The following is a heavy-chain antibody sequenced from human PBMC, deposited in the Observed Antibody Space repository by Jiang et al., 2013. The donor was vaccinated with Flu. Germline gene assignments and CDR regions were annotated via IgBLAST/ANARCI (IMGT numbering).Heavy chain of an antibody. Sequence: GLVKPSETLSLTCTVSGGSISSYYWSWIRQPPGKGLEWIGYIYYSGSTNYNPSLKSRVTISVDTSKNQFSLKLSSVTAADTAVYYCARDRHYYDSSGYYYAGGYYYYYYGMDVWGQGTTVTVSS. CDR1: GGSISSYY. V-gene: IGHV4-59*01. CDR2: IYYSGST. CDR3: ARDRHYYDSSGYYYAGGYYYYYYGMDV. D-gene: IGHD3-22*01. J-gene: IGHJ6*02.